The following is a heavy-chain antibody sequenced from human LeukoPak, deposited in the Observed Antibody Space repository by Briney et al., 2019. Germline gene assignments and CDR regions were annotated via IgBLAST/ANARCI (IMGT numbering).Heavy chain of an antibody. CDR3: ARSLRGYFDY. Sequence: SETLSLTCIVSGDAISTYYWSWIRQSPGKGLEWIGYVYHTGTTKYNPSLRSRVTITVDTTRNQFSLKLSSVTAADTAVYYCARSLRGYFDYWGQGTLVTVSS. V-gene: IGHV4-59*08. D-gene: IGHD3-16*01. J-gene: IGHJ4*02. CDR1: GDAISTYY. CDR2: VYHTGTT.